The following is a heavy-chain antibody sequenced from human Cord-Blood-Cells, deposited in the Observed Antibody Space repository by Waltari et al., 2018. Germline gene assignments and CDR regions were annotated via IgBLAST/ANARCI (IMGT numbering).Heavy chain of an antibody. CDR1: GFTFSSYG. CDR3: AKPTDFWSGYFDY. CDR2: ISYDGSNK. V-gene: IGHV3-30*18. Sequence: QVQLVESGGGVVQPGRSLRPSCAASGFTFSSYGMHWVRQAPGKGLEWVAVISYDGSNKYYADSVKGRFTISRDNSKNTLYLQMNSLRAEDTAVYYCAKPTDFWSGYFDYWGQGTLVTVSS. D-gene: IGHD3-3*01. J-gene: IGHJ4*02.